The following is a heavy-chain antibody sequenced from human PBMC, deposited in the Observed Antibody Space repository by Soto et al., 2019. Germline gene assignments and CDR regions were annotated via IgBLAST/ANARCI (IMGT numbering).Heavy chain of an antibody. D-gene: IGHD3-22*01. Sequence: SETLALTCTVYGGSISSGAYYWSWIRQHPGKGLEWIGYIYYSGSTYYNPSLESRVTLSVDTSRKQFSLKVSSVTAADTAVYYCARANYFHSSGPFDYWGPGTLVTVSS. CDR2: IYYSGST. V-gene: IGHV4-31*03. J-gene: IGHJ4*02. CDR3: ARANYFHSSGPFDY. CDR1: GGSISSGAYY.